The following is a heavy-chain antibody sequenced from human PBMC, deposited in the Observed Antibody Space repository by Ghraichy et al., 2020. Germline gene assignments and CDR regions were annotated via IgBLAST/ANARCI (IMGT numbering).Heavy chain of an antibody. V-gene: IGHV3-48*02. D-gene: IGHD3-16*01. CDR1: GFTFSSHS. CDR3: ARGWGYGSFDY. Sequence: GGSLRLSCAASGFTFSSHSMNWVRQAPGKGLEWVSYISSSSTIYYADSVKGRFTISRDNAKNSLYLQMNSLRDEDTAVYYCARGWGYGSFDYWGQGTLVTVSS. J-gene: IGHJ4*02. CDR2: ISSSSTI.